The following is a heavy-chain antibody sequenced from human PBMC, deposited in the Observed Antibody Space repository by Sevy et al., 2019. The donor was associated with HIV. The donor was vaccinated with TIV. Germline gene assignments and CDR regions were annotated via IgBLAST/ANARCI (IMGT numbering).Heavy chain of an antibody. V-gene: IGHV3-30*18. CDR1: GFTFSSYD. D-gene: IGHD5-18*01. J-gene: IGHJ4*02. CDR2: ISYDGSNK. CDR3: AKDRGGYSYGSGGYFDY. Sequence: GGSLRLSCAASGFTFSSYDMHWVRQAPGKGLEWVAVISYDGSNKYYADSVKGRFTISRDNSKNRLYLQMNSLRAEDTAVYYCAKDRGGYSYGSGGYFDYWGQGTLVTVSS.